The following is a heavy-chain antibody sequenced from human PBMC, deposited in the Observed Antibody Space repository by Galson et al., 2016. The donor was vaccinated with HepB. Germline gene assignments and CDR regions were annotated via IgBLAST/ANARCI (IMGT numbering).Heavy chain of an antibody. CDR2: IDWDGEK. Sequence: PALVKPTQTFTLTCTFSGFSLTTSGSTVSWIRQRPGRALEWLARIDWDGEKHYSSSLNTRLSISGDTSNNQVVLTMTNVDHVDTATYYCARPNPFYYYAVDVWGQGTTVTGSS. CDR3: ARPNPFYYYAVDV. CDR1: GFSLTTSGST. V-gene: IGHV2-70*11. J-gene: IGHJ6*02.